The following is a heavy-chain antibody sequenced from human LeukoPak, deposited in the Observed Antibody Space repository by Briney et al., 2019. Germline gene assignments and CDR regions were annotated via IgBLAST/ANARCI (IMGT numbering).Heavy chain of an antibody. CDR3: ARSGVFTGYDAFDI. Sequence: SETLSLTCTVSGGSINISYWSWIRQPPGKGLEWIGYIYYRGSTNYNPSLKSRVTLSVDTSKNQYSLNLSSVTAADTAVYYCARSGVFTGYDAFDIWGQGTRVTVSS. V-gene: IGHV4-59*08. D-gene: IGHD6-13*01. CDR2: IYYRGST. J-gene: IGHJ3*02. CDR1: GGSINISY.